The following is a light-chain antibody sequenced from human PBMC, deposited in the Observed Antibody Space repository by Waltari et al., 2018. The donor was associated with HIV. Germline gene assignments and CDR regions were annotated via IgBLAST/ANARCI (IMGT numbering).Light chain of an antibody. Sequence: EIVLTQSPATLSVFPGDRATLSCRASQSVSTKLAWYRQKPGQSPRLLIYDASTRATGIPARFSGSGSGTEFTLTISSLQSEDFALYFCQQYSTWPPWTLAKGPSWKSN. J-gene: IGKJ1*01. CDR2: DAS. CDR3: QQYSTWPPWT. V-gene: IGKV3-15*01. CDR1: QSVSTK.